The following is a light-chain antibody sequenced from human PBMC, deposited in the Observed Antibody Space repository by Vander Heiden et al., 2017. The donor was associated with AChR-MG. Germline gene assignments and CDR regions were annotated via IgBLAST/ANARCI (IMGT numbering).Light chain of an antibody. CDR2: KAS. V-gene: IGKV1-5*03. CDR1: QSISSW. J-gene: IGKJ2*01. CDR3: QHENSYPYT. Sequence: DIQMTQSPSTLSASVGDRVTITCRASQSISSWLAWYQQKPGKAPKLLIYKASTLESGVPSRFSGSGSGTEFTLTISSLQPDDFATYYCQHENSYPYTFGQRTRLEI.